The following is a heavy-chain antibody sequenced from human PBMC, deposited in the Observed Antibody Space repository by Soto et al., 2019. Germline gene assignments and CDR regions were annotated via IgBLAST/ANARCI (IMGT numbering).Heavy chain of an antibody. CDR3: ASGVVGATDFDY. CDR1: GGTFNNYA. J-gene: IGHJ4*02. Sequence: QVQLVQSGAEVRKPGSSVKVSCKASGGTFNNYAFTWVRQAPGQGLEWVGGIIPLSGTPNYAQKFQGRVTITADKSTRTVHIELSSLRSEDTAMYYCASGVVGATDFDYWGQGTLVTVSS. V-gene: IGHV1-69*06. D-gene: IGHD1-26*01. CDR2: IIPLSGTP.